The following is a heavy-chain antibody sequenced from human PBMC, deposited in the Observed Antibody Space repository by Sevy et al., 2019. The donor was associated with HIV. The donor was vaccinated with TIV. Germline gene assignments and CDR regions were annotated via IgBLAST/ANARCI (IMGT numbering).Heavy chain of an antibody. J-gene: IGHJ4*02. CDR2: INPSSGDT. CDR3: ASPGGYRYGSLLDN. V-gene: IGHV1-2*02. CDR1: GYTFTDYF. Sequence: ASVKVSCKASGYTFTDYFMHWVRQAPGQGLEWMAWINPSSGDTKYAQKFQGRVTVTRDTAIRTAYMELSRLRVDDTAVYYCASPGGYRYGSLLDNWGQGTLVTVSS. D-gene: IGHD5-18*01.